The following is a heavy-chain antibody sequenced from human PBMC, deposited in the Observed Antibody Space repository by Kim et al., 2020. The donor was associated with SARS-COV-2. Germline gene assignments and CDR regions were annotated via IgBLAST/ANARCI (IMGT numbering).Heavy chain of an antibody. CDR3: ARLNYYGSGSYYNEGWFGP. CDR1: GYTFTGYY. CDR2: INPNSGGT. D-gene: IGHD3-10*01. Sequence: ASVKVSCKASGYTFTGYYMHWVRQAPGQGLEWMGWINPNSGGTNYAQKFQGWVTMTRDTSISTAYMELSRLRSDDTAVYYCARLNYYGSGSYYNEGWFGPWGQGTLVTVSS. V-gene: IGHV1-2*04. J-gene: IGHJ5*02.